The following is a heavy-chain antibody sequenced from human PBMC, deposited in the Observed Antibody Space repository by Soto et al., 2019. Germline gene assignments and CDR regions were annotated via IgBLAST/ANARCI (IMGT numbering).Heavy chain of an antibody. D-gene: IGHD3-16*02. CDR2: IKQDGSEK. J-gene: IGHJ4*02. CDR3: AKGRPGVIVIPFDY. CDR1: GFTFSSYW. V-gene: IGHV3-7*03. Sequence: GGSLRLSCAASGFTFSSYWMSWVRQAPGKGLEWVANIKQDGSEKYYVDSVKGRFTISRDNAKNTLYLQMNSLRAEDTAVYYCAKGRPGVIVIPFDYWGQGTLVTVSS.